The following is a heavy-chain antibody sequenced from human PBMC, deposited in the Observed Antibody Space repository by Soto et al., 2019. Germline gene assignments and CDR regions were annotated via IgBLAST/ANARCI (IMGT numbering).Heavy chain of an antibody. CDR1: GGSLRNSV. CDR3: ARLGHPGH. D-gene: IGHD7-27*01. V-gene: IGHV1-69*01. J-gene: IGHJ4*02. CDR2: VIPILGTA. Sequence: QVQLVQSGAEVKKPGSSVKVSCTASGGSLRNSVISWVRQAPAQRLEWMGEVIPILGTANYAQKFQGRVTMTAEEATSTAYMDLSSLSTDDAAVYYCARLGHPGHWGPGTLVIVSS.